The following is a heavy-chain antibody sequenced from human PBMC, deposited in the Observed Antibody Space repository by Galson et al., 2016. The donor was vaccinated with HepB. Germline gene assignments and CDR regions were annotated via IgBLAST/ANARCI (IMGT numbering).Heavy chain of an antibody. CDR3: VREGVQGDYDMGI. CDR2: ISYDGRNK. CDR1: GFTFSRNA. Sequence: SLRLSCAAFGFTFSRNALHWVRQAPGKGLEWVAVISYDGRNKYYADSVKGRFTISRDNSKNTLYLQMNSLRAEDTAVYYCVREGVQGDYDMGIGGQGTTVTVSS. V-gene: IGHV3-30*04. J-gene: IGHJ6*02. D-gene: IGHD3-10*01.